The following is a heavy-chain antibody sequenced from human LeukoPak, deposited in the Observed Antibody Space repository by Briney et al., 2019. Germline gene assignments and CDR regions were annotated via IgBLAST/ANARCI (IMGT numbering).Heavy chain of an antibody. J-gene: IGHJ4*02. CDR3: ARGGSPFY. V-gene: IGHV3-74*01. CDR2: INGDGSGI. D-gene: IGHD3-10*01. Sequence: SGGSLRLSCAASGFTFSSQWMHWVRQVPGKGLMWVSRINGDGSGINYADSVKGRFTISRDNAKSTLYLQMNSLRAEDTAVFYCARGGSPFYWGRGTVVTVSS. CDR1: GFTFSSQW.